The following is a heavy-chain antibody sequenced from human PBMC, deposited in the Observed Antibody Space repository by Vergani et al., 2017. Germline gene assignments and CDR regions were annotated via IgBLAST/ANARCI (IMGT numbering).Heavy chain of an antibody. CDR1: GFTFSNFG. CDR2: IGKDGINT. V-gene: IGHV3-30*02. Sequence: QVQLVESAGGVVQHGGSLRLSCAASGFTFSNFGMHWIRQAPGKGLEWLEYIGKDGINTSYRDAVKGRFTVSRDNSKDILYLQMDSLRSEDTALYYCAKYLRDSTDGLPDSWCPGTLVIVSS. D-gene: IGHD2-21*02. J-gene: IGHJ4*02. CDR3: AKYLRDSTDGLPDS.